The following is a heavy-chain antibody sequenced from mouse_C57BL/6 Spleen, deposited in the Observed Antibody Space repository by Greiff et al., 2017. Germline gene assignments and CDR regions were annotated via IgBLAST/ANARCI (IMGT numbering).Heavy chain of an antibody. V-gene: IGHV5-4*01. CDR1: GFTFSSYA. CDR2: ISDGGSYT. J-gene: IGHJ2*01. CDR3: AREEGSYYFDY. Sequence: DVKLVESGGGLVKPGGSLKLSCAASGFTFSSYAMSWVRQTPEKRLEWVATISDGGSYTYYPDNVKGRFTISRDNAKNNLYLQMSHLKSEDTAMYYCAREEGSYYFDYWGQGTTLTVSS.